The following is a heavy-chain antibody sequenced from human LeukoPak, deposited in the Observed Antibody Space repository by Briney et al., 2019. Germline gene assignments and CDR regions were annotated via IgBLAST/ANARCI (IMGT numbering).Heavy chain of an antibody. Sequence: PGGSLRLSCAASGFTFNNYGIHWVRQAPGKGLEWVTFILFDASNKYYADSVKGRFTISRDDSKNTVYLQMNSLRPEDTALYYCAQGGTRGTYYFDYWGQGTLVTVSS. D-gene: IGHD1-14*01. CDR3: AQGGTRGTYYFDY. CDR1: GFTFNNYG. CDR2: ILFDASNK. V-gene: IGHV3-30*02. J-gene: IGHJ4*02.